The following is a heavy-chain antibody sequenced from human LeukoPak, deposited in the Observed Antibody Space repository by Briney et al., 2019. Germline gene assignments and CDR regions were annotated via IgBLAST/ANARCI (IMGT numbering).Heavy chain of an antibody. Sequence: ASVKVSCKASVGTFSSYAISWVRQAPGQGLEWMGGIIPIFGTANYAQKFQGRVTITTDESTSTAYMELSSLRSEDTAVYYCARRSTGTTSFDYWGQGTLVTVSS. J-gene: IGHJ4*02. CDR1: VGTFSSYA. D-gene: IGHD1-7*01. CDR2: IIPIFGTA. V-gene: IGHV1-69*05. CDR3: ARRSTGTTSFDY.